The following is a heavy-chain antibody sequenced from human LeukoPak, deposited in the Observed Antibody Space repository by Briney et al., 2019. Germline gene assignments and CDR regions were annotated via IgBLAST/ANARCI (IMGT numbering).Heavy chain of an antibody. CDR3: ARDRGYYYDSSGYSWAAFDI. CDR2: IYYSGST. D-gene: IGHD3-22*01. J-gene: IGHJ3*02. V-gene: IGHV4-59*01. CDR1: GGSISSYY. Sequence: SETLSLTCTVSGGSISSYYWSWIRQPPGKGLEWIGYIYYSGSTNYNPSLKSRVTISVDTSKNQFSLKLSSVTAADTAVYYCARDRGYYYDSSGYSWAAFDIWGQGTMVTVSS.